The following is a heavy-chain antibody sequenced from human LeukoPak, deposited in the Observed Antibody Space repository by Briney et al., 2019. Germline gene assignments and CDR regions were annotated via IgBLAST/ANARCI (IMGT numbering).Heavy chain of an antibody. J-gene: IGHJ4*02. CDR1: GFTFSSVW. Sequence: PGGSLRLSCAASGFTFSSVWMSWVPEAPGKGLEWVCRIASTADGGTTDYAAPVKGRFTISRDDSKDTLYLQMNSLKTEDTAVYFCSEGLDYWGQGTLVTVSS. CDR2: IASTADGGTT. V-gene: IGHV3-15*04. CDR3: SEGLDY.